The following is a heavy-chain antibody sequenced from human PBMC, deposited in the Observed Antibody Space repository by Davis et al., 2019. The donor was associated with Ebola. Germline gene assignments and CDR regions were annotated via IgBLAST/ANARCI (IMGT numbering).Heavy chain of an antibody. Sequence: SETLSLTCAVSGGSISSGGYSWSWIRQPPGKGLEWIGYIYHSGSSYYNPSLKSGVTISVDRSKNQFSLKLSSVTAADAAVYYCATGYFYDSSGSYYVFWGQGTLVTVSS. J-gene: IGHJ4*02. V-gene: IGHV4-30-2*01. CDR1: GGSISSGGYS. D-gene: IGHD3-22*01. CDR3: ATGYFYDSSGSYYVF. CDR2: IYHSGSS.